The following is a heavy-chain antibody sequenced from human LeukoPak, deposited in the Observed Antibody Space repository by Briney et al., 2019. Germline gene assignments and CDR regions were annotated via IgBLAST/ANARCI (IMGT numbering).Heavy chain of an antibody. V-gene: IGHV3-74*01. CDR3: ARAPSEIGGYYPEYFRH. D-gene: IGHD3-22*01. Sequence: GSLRLSCAASGFTFSTYWMHWVRQAPGKGLVWVSRIKSDGSTNYADSVKGRFTISRDNANNTLSLQMNSPRPEDTGVYYCARAPSEIGGYYPEYFRHWGQGTLVTVSS. CDR1: GFTFSTYW. CDR2: IKSDGST. J-gene: IGHJ1*01.